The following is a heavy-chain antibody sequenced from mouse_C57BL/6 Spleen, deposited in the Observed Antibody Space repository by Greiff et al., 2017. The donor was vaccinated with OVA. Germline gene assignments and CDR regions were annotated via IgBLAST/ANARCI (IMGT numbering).Heavy chain of an antibody. J-gene: IGHJ4*01. CDR3: AYGSSSFYAMDY. CDR2: IYPRSGNT. Sequence: VQLQQSGAEPARPGASVKLSCKASGYTFTSYGISWVKQRTGQGLEWIGEIYPRSGNTYYNEKFKGKATLTADKSSSTAYMELRSLTSEDSAVYFCAYGSSSFYAMDYWGQGTSVTVSS. D-gene: IGHD1-1*01. CDR1: GYTFTSYG. V-gene: IGHV1-81*01.